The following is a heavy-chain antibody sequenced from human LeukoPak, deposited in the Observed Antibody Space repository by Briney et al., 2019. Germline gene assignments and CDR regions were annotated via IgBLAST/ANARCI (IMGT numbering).Heavy chain of an antibody. J-gene: IGHJ4*02. D-gene: IGHD2-15*01. CDR2: INHSGST. Sequence: SETLSLTCAVYGGSLSGYYWSWIRQPPGKGLEWIGEINHSGSTNYNPSLKSRVTIPVDTSKNQFSLKLSSVTAADTAVYYCASRDEIGYCSGGSCYLSTTAPPGYWGQGTLVTVSS. V-gene: IGHV4-34*01. CDR1: GGSLSGYY. CDR3: ASRDEIGYCSGGSCYLSTTAPPGY.